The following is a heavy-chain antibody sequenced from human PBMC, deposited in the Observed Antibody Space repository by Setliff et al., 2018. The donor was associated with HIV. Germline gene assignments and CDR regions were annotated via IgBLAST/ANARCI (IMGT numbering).Heavy chain of an antibody. Sequence: SETLSLTCTVSTDSFSNRGFYWGWVRQPPGRGLEWIGSVYYSGSTYYNPSLKSRVSISVDASKNHFSLKLSSVTAADTALYYCARGGRFTYGLKADYWGQGTLVTVSS. CDR2: VYYSGST. CDR3: ARGGRFTYGLKADY. V-gene: IGHV4-39*07. J-gene: IGHJ4*02. D-gene: IGHD3-10*01. CDR1: TDSFSNRGFY.